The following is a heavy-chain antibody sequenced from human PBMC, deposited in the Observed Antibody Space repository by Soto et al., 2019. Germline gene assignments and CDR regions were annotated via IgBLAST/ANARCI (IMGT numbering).Heavy chain of an antibody. D-gene: IGHD6-13*01. CDR3: VRYDLRERINSSSRNWFDP. V-gene: IGHV4-34*01. J-gene: IGHJ5*02. CDR2: INHSGST. CDR1: VPSFSGHY. Sequence: ETLSLTCAVLVPSFSGHYWRWIPPPPRKGLVCIGEINHSGSTIYNSSLKRRVIISVDTSKNQFSLKLSSVTAADTAVYYCVRYDLRERINSSSRNWFDPCGQGTLVTVSS.